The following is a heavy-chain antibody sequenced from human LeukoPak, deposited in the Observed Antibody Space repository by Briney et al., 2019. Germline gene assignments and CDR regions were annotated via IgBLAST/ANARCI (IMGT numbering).Heavy chain of an antibody. CDR2: ISYDGSNK. J-gene: IGHJ4*02. Sequence: GRSLRLSCAASGFTFSSHGMHWVRQAPGKGLEWVAVISYDGSNKYYADSVEGPFTISRDNSKNTLYLQMNSLRAEDTAVYYCAKDTSSNSGFDYWGQGTLVTVSS. V-gene: IGHV3-30*18. D-gene: IGHD6-13*01. CDR3: AKDTSSNSGFDY. CDR1: GFTFSSHG.